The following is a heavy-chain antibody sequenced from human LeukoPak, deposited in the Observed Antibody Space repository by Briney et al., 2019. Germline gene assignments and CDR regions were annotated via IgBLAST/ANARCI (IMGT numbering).Heavy chain of an antibody. CDR3: ARGLDASMETAYDY. Sequence: ASVKVSCKASGGSFNACAISWVRQAPGQGLEWMGGIIPIFGTSNYAQKLQGRVTISTDESTSTAYMEVSSLRSEDTAIYYCARGLDASMETAYDYWGQGTLVTVSS. J-gene: IGHJ4*02. CDR2: IIPIFGTS. V-gene: IGHV1-69*05. D-gene: IGHD5-18*01. CDR1: GGSFNACA.